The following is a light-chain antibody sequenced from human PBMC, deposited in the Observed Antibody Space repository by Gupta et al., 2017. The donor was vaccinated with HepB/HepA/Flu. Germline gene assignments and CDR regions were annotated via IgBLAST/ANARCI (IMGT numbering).Light chain of an antibody. J-gene: IGLJ3*02. CDR3: CSYAGRLTVV. CDR2: AVS. CDR1: SSDGGGYNY. Sequence: QSALTQPRSVSGSPGQSVTISCTGTSSDGGGYNYVSWYQQHPGKDPKVRSDAVSQRPSGGPDRVSGSKSGNTVFLTISGLQTEDESYYDCCSYAGRLTVVFGGGTKLTVL. V-gene: IGLV2-11*01.